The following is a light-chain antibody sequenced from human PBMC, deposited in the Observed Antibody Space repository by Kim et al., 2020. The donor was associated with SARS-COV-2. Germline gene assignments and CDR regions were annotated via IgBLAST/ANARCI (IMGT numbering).Light chain of an antibody. J-gene: IGKJ4*01. CDR1: QSLLHSNGYNY. Sequence: DIVMTQSPLSLPVTPGEPASISCRSSQSLLHSNGYNYLDWYLQKPGQSPQLLIYLASNRAPGVPDRFSGSGSGTDFTLKISRVEAEDVGVYYCMQALQTPLTFGGGTKVDIK. CDR3: MQALQTPLT. CDR2: LAS. V-gene: IGKV2-28*01.